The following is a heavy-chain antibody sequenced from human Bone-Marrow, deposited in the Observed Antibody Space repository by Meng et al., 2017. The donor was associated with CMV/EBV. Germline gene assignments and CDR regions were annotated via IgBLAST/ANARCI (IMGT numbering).Heavy chain of an antibody. V-gene: IGHV4-59*08. CDR2: IYSSGST. CDR3: ARLRGYSGYVDY. Sequence: SETLSLTCTVSGDSISSYYWSWIRQPPGKGLEWIGYIYSSGSTNYNPSLKSRVTISVDTSKNQFSLKLSSVTAADTAVYYCARLRGYSGYVDYWGQGTLVTGSS. D-gene: IGHD5-12*01. J-gene: IGHJ4*02. CDR1: GDSISSYY.